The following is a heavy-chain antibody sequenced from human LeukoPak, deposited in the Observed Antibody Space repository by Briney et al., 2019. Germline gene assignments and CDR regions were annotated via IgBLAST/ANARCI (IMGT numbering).Heavy chain of an antibody. CDR1: GYTFTSYD. J-gene: IGHJ4*02. V-gene: IGHV1-8*03. CDR3: ARASKLEGSLVDY. D-gene: IGHD1-7*01. CDR2: MNPNSGNT. Sequence: AASVKVSCKASGYTFTSYDINWVRQATGQGLEWMGWMNPNSGNTGYAQKFQGRVTITRNTSISTAYMELSSLRSEDTAVYYCARASKLEGSLVDYWGQGTLVTVSS.